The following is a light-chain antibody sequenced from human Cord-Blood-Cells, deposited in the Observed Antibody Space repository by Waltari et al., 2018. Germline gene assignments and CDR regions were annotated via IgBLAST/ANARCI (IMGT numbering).Light chain of an antibody. Sequence: SYELTQPPSVSVSPGQTARITCSGDALPKKNASWYQQKSGQAPVLVIYEDRKRPSGIPERFSGSSSGTMATLTISGAQVEDEADYYCYSTDSSGNHRVFGGGTKLTVL. CDR3: YSTDSSGNHRV. CDR1: ALPKKN. J-gene: IGLJ2*01. CDR2: EDR. V-gene: IGLV3-10*01.